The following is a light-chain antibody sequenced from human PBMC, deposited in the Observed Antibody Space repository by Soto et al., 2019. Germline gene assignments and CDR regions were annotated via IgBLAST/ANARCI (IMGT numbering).Light chain of an antibody. J-gene: IGKJ1*01. V-gene: IGKV3-15*01. CDR3: QQYNYWPPWT. Sequence: EIVMTQSPATLSVSPGERATLSCRASQSVSSNLAWYQQKPGQAPRLLIYGASTRATGIPARFSGSGSGTEFTLTISRLQSEDFAVYYCQQYNYWPPWTFGQGTKVEI. CDR1: QSVSSN. CDR2: GAS.